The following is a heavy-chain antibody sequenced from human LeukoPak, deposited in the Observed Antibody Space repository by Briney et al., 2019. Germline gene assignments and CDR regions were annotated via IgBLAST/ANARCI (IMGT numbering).Heavy chain of an antibody. J-gene: IGHJ5*02. Sequence: SETLSLTCTVSGGSISSYYWSWIRQPPGKGLEWIGYIYYTGSTNYNPSLKSRVTISVDTSKNQFSPKLSSVTTADTAMYYCARDRDYYGSGSSCWFDPWGQGTLVTVSS. CDR2: IYYTGST. CDR1: GGSISSYY. V-gene: IGHV4-59*01. CDR3: ARDRDYYGSGSSCWFDP. D-gene: IGHD3-10*01.